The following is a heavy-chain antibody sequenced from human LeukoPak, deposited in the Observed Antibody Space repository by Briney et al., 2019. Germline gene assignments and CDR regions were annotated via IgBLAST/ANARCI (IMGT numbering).Heavy chain of an antibody. CDR2: IKQDGSEK. CDR1: GITLSVYW. Sequence: GGSLRLSCAASGITLSVYWMSGFRQAPGKGLEWVANIKQDGSEKYYRDSVQGRFTISRDNAKNSLYLQMNSLRAEDTAVYYCARSGSGYFDYWGQGSLVTVSS. CDR3: ARSGSGYFDY. J-gene: IGHJ4*02. V-gene: IGHV3-7*01.